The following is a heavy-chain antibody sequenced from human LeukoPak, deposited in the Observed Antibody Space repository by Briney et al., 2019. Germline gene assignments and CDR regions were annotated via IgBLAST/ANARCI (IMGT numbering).Heavy chain of an antibody. CDR2: ISSSSSTI. D-gene: IGHD2-21*02. V-gene: IGHV3-48*03. Sequence: GGSLRLSCAASGFTFSSYEMNWVRQAPGKGLEWVSYISSSSSTIYYAESVKGRFTISRDNAKNSLYLQLNSLRAEDTAVYYCARGRLVAVTARNPFDYWGQGALVTVSS. CDR1: GFTFSSYE. CDR3: ARGRLVAVTARNPFDY. J-gene: IGHJ4*02.